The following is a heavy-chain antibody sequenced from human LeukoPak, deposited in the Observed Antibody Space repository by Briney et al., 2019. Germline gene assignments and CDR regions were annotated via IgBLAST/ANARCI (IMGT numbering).Heavy chain of an antibody. Sequence: SETLSLTCTVSGGSISSYYWSWIRQPPGKGLEWIGYIYHSGSTNYNPSLKSRVTMSVDTSKNQFSLKLSSVTAADTAVYYCASRGYYDSNGYSDYWGQGTLVTVSS. D-gene: IGHD3-22*01. CDR2: IYHSGST. J-gene: IGHJ4*02. CDR1: GGSISSYY. CDR3: ASRGYYDSNGYSDY. V-gene: IGHV4-59*08.